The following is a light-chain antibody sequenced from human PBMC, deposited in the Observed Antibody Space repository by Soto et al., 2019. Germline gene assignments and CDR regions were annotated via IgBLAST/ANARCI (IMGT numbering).Light chain of an antibody. CDR1: KSVSSKY. CDR3: QQYHSRPIT. Sequence: EIVLKHSPSTMSLSPGERDTLSCGASKSVSSKYLEWYQQIPGKAPRTLIYRVSSRAAGIPERFSGSGSGTDFTLTINSLEPEDFDVYYCQQYHSRPITCGQGTRLEIK. CDR2: RVS. V-gene: IGKV3-20*01. J-gene: IGKJ5*01.